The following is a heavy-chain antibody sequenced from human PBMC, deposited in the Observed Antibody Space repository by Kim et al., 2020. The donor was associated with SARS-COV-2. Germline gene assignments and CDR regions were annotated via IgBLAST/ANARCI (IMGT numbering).Heavy chain of an antibody. J-gene: IGHJ5*02. V-gene: IGHV1-18*01. Sequence: ASVKVSCKASGYTFTSYGISWVRQAPGQGLEWMGWISAYNGNTNYAQKLQGRVTMTTDTSTSTAYMELRSLRSDDTAVYYCARPRRRGYDFWSGYSDSENWFDPWGQGTLVTVSS. CDR1: GYTFTSYG. CDR2: ISAYNGNT. D-gene: IGHD3-3*01. CDR3: ARPRRRGYDFWSGYSDSENWFDP.